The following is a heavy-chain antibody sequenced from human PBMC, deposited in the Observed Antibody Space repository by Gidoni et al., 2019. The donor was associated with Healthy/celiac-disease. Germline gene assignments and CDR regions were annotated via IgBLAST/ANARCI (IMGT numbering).Heavy chain of an antibody. CDR3: ASFVEMATMVY. CDR2: IWYDGSNK. Sequence: QVQLVESGGGVVQPGRSLRLSCAASGFTFSSYGMPWVRQAPGKGLEWVAVIWYDGSNKYYADSVKGRFTISRDNSKNTLYLQMNSLRAEDTAVYYCASFVEMATMVYWGQGTLVTVSS. D-gene: IGHD5-12*01. CDR1: GFTFSSYG. J-gene: IGHJ4*02. V-gene: IGHV3-33*01.